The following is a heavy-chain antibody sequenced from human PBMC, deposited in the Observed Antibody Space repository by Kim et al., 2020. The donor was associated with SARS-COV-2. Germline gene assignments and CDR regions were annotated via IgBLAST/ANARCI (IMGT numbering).Heavy chain of an antibody. Sequence: GSLRLSCAASGFTFSSYAMHWVRQAPGKGLEWVAVISYDGSNKYYADSVKGRFTISRDNSKNTLYLQMNSLRAEDTAVYYCAREYEGGGYDPDDAFDIWGQGTMVTVSS. CDR1: GFTFSSYA. V-gene: IGHV3-30*04. J-gene: IGHJ3*02. CDR3: AREYEGGGYDPDDAFDI. CDR2: ISYDGSNK. D-gene: IGHD5-12*01.